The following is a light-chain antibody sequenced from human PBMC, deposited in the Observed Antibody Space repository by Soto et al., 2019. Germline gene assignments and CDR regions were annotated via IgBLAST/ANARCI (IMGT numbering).Light chain of an antibody. CDR2: AAS. Sequence: EVMMVQSPDTLSVSPGERVTFSCRASQSVGTNLAWYKQKPGQATRLLIYAASERPTDIPDRFSGSGSGTEVTLTISSLQSEDFAVYYCKQYNNRPPHTFGQGTNLELK. V-gene: IGKV3-15*01. CDR3: KQYNNRPPHT. J-gene: IGKJ2*01. CDR1: QSVGTN.